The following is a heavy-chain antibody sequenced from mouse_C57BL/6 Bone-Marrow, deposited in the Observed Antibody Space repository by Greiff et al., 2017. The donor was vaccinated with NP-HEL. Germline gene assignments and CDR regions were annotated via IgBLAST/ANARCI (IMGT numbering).Heavy chain of an antibody. CDR1: DSEVFPIAY. CDR3: ARDDGYDVWYFDV. CDR2: ILPSIGRT. D-gene: IGHD2-2*01. J-gene: IGHJ1*03. Sequence: LQESGSELRSPGSSVKLSCKDFDSEVFPIAYMSWVRQKPGHGFEWIGGILPSIGRTIYGEKFEDKATLDADTLSNTAYLELNSLRSEDSAIYYCARDDGYDVWYFDVWGTGTTVTVSS. V-gene: IGHV15-2*01.